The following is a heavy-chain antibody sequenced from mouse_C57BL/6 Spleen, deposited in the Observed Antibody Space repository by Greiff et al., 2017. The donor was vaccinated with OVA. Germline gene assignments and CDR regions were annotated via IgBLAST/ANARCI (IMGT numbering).Heavy chain of an antibody. Sequence: QVQLKQSGAELVRPGASVTLSCKASGYTFTDYEMHWVKQTPVHGLEWIGAIDPETGGTAYNQKFKGKAILTADKSSSTAYMELRSLTSEDSAVYYCTRGDYGSSQFADWGQVTLVTVSA. CDR3: TRGDYGSSQFAD. CDR1: GYTFTDYE. J-gene: IGHJ3*01. CDR2: IDPETGGT. D-gene: IGHD1-1*01. V-gene: IGHV1-15*01.